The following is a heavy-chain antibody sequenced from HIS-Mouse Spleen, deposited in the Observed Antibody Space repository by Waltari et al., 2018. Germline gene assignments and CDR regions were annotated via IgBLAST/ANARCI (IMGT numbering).Heavy chain of an antibody. CDR1: GFPFSSYG. D-gene: IGHD2-2*02. V-gene: IGHV3-30*18. J-gene: IGHJ4*02. CDR2: ISYDGSNK. Sequence: QVQLVESGGGVVQPGRSLRLSCAAPGFPFSSYGMHWVRQAPGKGVEWVAVISYDGSNKYYADSVKGRFTISRDNSKNTLYLQMNSLRAEDTAVYYCANSANTGFDYWGQGTLVTVSS. CDR3: ANSANTGFDY.